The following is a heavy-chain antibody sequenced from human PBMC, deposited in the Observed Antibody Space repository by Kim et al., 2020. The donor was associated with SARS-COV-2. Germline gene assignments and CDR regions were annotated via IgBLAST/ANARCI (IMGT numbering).Heavy chain of an antibody. J-gene: IGHJ4*02. CDR2: INHSGST. CDR1: GGSFSGYY. CDR3: ARGVRGVISPRTSDY. D-gene: IGHD3-10*01. Sequence: SETLSLTCAVYGGSFSGYYWSWIRQPPGKGLEWIGEINHSGSTNYNPSLKSRVTISVDMSKNQFSLKLSSVTAADTAVYYCARGVRGVISPRTSDYWGQGTLVTVSS. V-gene: IGHV4-34*01.